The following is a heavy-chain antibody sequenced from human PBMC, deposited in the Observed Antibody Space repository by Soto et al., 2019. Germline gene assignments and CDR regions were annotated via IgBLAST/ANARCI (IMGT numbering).Heavy chain of an antibody. V-gene: IGHV4-34*01. D-gene: IGHD3-22*01. J-gene: IGHJ5*01. CDR1: GGSFSGDS. CDR2: INHSGRV. Sequence: SETLSLTCAVYGGSFSGDSWTWVRQSPWKGLEWIGDINHSGRVNYSPSLKSRVTISLDTSKNQFSLTLSAVTAADTAMYYCSTRAYDTNGYYRFDPWGQGTLVTVSS. CDR3: STRAYDTNGYYRFDP.